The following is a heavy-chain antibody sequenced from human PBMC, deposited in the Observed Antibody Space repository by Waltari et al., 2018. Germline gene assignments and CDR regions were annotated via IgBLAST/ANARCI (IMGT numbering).Heavy chain of an antibody. CDR1: GFTFSDHY. CDR2: IGDSGTTI. Sequence: QVQLVESGGGLVKPGGSLRLSCAASGFTFSDHYMSWIRQAPGKGLECMSYIGDSGTTITYADAGKGRFTIARDNSKNTLYLQMNSLRAEDTAVYYCARDYSSSSWYDYWGQGTLVTVSS. V-gene: IGHV3-11*04. CDR3: ARDYSSSSWYDY. D-gene: IGHD6-13*01. J-gene: IGHJ4*02.